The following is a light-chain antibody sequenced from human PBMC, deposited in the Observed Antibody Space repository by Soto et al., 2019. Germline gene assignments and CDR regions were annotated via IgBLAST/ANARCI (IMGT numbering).Light chain of an antibody. V-gene: IGLV1-40*01. Sequence: QAVVTQPPSVSGAPGQRVTISCTGSSSNIGAGYDVHWYQQFPGTAPKLLIYANNNRPSGVPGRFSGSKSGTSASLAITGLQAEDEADYYCQSYDSSLSGYVFGTGTKLTVL. CDR2: ANN. CDR1: SSNIGAGYD. J-gene: IGLJ1*01. CDR3: QSYDSSLSGYV.